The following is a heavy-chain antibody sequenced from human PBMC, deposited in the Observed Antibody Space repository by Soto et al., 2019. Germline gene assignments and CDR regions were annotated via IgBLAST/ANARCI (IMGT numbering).Heavy chain of an antibody. CDR3: ARHRGARYDFWSGLNYCGMDV. J-gene: IGHJ6*02. V-gene: IGHV4-39*01. CDR2: IYYSGST. CDR1: GGSISSSSYY. D-gene: IGHD3-3*01. Sequence: SETLSLTCTVSGGSISSSSYYWGWIRQPPGKGLEWIGSIYYSGSTYYNPSLKSRVTISVDTSKNQFSLKLSSVTAADTAVYYCARHRGARYDFWSGLNYCGMDVWGQGTAVTVSS.